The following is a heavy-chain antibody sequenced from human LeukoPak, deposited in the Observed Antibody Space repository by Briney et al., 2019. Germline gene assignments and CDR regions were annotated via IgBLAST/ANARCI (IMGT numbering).Heavy chain of an antibody. Sequence: SVKVSCKASGGTFSSYAISWVRQAPGQGLEWMGRIIPIFCTANYAQKFQGRVTITTDESTSTAYMELSSLRSEDTAVYYCARDRRGTIFGVVTERPYYYYYYYMDVWGKGTTVTVSS. CDR1: GGTFSSYA. D-gene: IGHD3-3*01. J-gene: IGHJ6*03. V-gene: IGHV1-69*05. CDR2: IIPIFCTA. CDR3: ARDRRGTIFGVVTERPYYYYYYYMDV.